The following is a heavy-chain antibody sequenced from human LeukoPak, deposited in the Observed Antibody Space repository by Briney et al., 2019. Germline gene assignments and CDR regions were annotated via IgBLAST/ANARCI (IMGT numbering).Heavy chain of an antibody. Sequence: GASVKVSCKASGYTFTSYYMHWVRQAPGQGLGWMGIINPSGGSTSYAQKFQGRVTMTRDTSTSTVYMELSSLRSEDTAVYYCARTYYYDSSGYYAAGYFQHWGQGTLVTVSS. V-gene: IGHV1-46*01. D-gene: IGHD3-22*01. CDR2: INPSGGST. CDR1: GYTFTSYY. CDR3: ARTYYYDSSGYYAAGYFQH. J-gene: IGHJ1*01.